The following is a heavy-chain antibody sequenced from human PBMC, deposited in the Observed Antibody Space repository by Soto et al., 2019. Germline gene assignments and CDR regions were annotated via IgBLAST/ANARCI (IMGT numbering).Heavy chain of an antibody. V-gene: IGHV3-23*01. J-gene: IGHJ6*03. CDR3: AKGSSVVHHMAV. CDR2: VSATAIET. Sequence: EERLLESGGALVQPGGSLRLSCAGFGFTFSDYARTWVRQAPGKGLEWVSFVSATAIETYSSDSVKGRFTISRDNSNNTLFLQMDNLRGEDSATYYCAKGSSVVHHMAVWGKGTTVTVSS. D-gene: IGHD6-6*01. CDR1: GFTFSDYA.